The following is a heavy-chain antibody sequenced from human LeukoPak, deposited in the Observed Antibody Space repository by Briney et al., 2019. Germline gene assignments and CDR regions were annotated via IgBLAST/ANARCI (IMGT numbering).Heavy chain of an antibody. CDR1: GFTFSYSW. CDR3: ARAPGGLNAMDV. D-gene: IGHD1-1*01. V-gene: IGHV3-74*01. J-gene: IGHJ6*02. Sequence: GGSLRLSCAASGFTFSYSWIHWVRQVPGKGLVWVARMGSDGSTTNYADSVRSRFAMSSDNAKNTVYLHMNSPRVDDTAIYYCARAPGGLNAMDVWGQGTTVTVSS. CDR2: MGSDGSTT.